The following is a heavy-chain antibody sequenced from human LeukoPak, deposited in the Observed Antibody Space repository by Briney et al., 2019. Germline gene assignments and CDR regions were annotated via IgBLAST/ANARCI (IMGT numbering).Heavy chain of an antibody. Sequence: QPGGSLRLSCAASGFIFSSYAMHWVRQPPGTGLEWVAVIWYDGSKIYYADSVKGRFTISRDNSKNTLHLQMNSLRAEDTAVYYCAKDNSGSSTGGYYFGSWGQGTLVTVSS. CDR1: GFIFSSYA. CDR2: IWYDGSKI. D-gene: IGHD1-26*01. J-gene: IGHJ4*02. V-gene: IGHV3-30*02. CDR3: AKDNSGSSTGGYYFGS.